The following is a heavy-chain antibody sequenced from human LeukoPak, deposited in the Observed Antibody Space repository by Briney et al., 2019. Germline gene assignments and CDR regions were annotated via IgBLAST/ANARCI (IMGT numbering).Heavy chain of an antibody. CDR2: IYYSGST. CDR1: GGSFSGYY. Sequence: SETLSLTCAVYGGSFSGYYWGWIRQPPGKGLEWIGSIYYSGSTYYNPSLKSRVTISVDTSKNQFSLKLSSVTAADTAVYYCAAREASRYFDWLFEYWGQGTLVTVSS. J-gene: IGHJ4*02. D-gene: IGHD3-9*01. V-gene: IGHV4-34*01. CDR3: AAREASRYFDWLFEY.